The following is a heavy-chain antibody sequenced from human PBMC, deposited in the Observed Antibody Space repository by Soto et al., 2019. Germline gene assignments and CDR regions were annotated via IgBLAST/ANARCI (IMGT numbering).Heavy chain of an antibody. CDR1: GDTFTIYA. CDR3: ERHSGDVPWDY. D-gene: IGHD4-17*01. V-gene: IGHV1-3*01. Sequence: ASVKVSCKASGDTFTIYAMHLVRQAPGQRLEWMGWINAGNGNTKYSQKFQGRVTITRDTSASTAYMELSSLRSEDTAVYYCERHSGDVPWDYWGQGTLVTVSS. J-gene: IGHJ4*02. CDR2: INAGNGNT.